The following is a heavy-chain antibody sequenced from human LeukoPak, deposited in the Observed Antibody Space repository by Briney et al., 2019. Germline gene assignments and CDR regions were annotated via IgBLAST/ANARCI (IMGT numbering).Heavy chain of an antibody. CDR3: ARGRDIVVVPAAETSGGY. Sequence: PSETLSLTCAVYGGSFSGYYWSWIRQPPGKGLEWIGEINHSGSTNYNPSLKSRVTISVDTSKNQFSLKLSSVTAADTAVYYCARGRDIVVVPAAETSGGYWGQGTLVTVSS. J-gene: IGHJ4*02. CDR2: INHSGST. V-gene: IGHV4-34*01. CDR1: GGSFSGYY. D-gene: IGHD2-2*01.